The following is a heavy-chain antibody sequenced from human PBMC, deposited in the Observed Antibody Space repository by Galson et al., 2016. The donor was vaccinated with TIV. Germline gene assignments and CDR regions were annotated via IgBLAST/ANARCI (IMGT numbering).Heavy chain of an antibody. J-gene: IGHJ6*02. V-gene: IGHV3-66*01. D-gene: IGHD6-13*01. CDR1: GFIVSSNY. Sequence: SLRLSCAASGFIVSSNYMTWVRQAPGKGLEWVSLIYSGGSTSYADSVKGRFTISRDNSKNTVYLQMNSLRAEDTAVYYCARSLAAVHYYGMDVWGQGTTVTVSS. CDR2: IYSGGST. CDR3: ARSLAAVHYYGMDV.